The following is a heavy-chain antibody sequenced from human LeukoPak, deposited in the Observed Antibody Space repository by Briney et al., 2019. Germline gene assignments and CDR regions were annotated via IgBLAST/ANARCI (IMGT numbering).Heavy chain of an antibody. D-gene: IGHD3-10*01. CDR1: GFTFSSYG. J-gene: IGHJ4*02. V-gene: IGHV3-30*18. Sequence: PGGSLRLSCAASGFTFSSYGMHWVRQAPGKGLEWVAVISYDGSNKYYADSVKGRFTISRDNSKNTLYLQMNSLRAEDTAVYYCAKDPTLEWFGELSLWGQGTLVTVSS. CDR2: ISYDGSNK. CDR3: AKDPTLEWFGELSL.